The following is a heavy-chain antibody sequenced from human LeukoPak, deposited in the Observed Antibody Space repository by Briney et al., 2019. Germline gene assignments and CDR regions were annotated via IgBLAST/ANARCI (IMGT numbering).Heavy chain of an antibody. CDR3: ARILDCSSSSCSYGMDV. Sequence: SETLSLTCTVSGASISNYYWSWIRQPPGKGLEWIGYIYHTGSTSYNPSLKSRVIMSVETSQNQFSLKVRSVTAADTAVYYCARILDCSSSSCSYGMDVWGQGTTVTVPS. D-gene: IGHD2-15*01. CDR2: IYHTGST. J-gene: IGHJ6*02. V-gene: IGHV4-59*01. CDR1: GASISNYY.